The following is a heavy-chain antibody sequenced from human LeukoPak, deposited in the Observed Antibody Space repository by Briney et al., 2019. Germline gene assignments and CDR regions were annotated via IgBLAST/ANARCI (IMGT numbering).Heavy chain of an antibody. D-gene: IGHD2-15*01. J-gene: IGHJ5*02. CDR2: INHSGST. CDR1: GGSFSGYY. Sequence: PSETLSLTCAVYGGSFSGYYWSWIRQPPGKGLEWIGEINHSGSTNYNPSLKSRVTISVDTSKNQFSLKLSSVTAADTAVYYCARHGPFCSGGSCRRYNWFDPWGQGTLVTVSS. CDR3: ARHGPFCSGGSCRRYNWFDP. V-gene: IGHV4-34*01.